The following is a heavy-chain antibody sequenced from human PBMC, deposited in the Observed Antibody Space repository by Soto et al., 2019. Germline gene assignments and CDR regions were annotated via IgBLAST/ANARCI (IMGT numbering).Heavy chain of an antibody. CDR3: ARTTVVSGTPDFDY. CDR1: GFTFSSFT. V-gene: IGHV3-30-3*01. J-gene: IGHJ4*02. CDR2: ISYDDGDNK. Sequence: PGGSLRLSCAASGFTFSSFTMHWVRQAPGKGLEWVAVISYDDGDNKYYADSVQGRFTISRDNSKNTLYLQMNSLRPEDTAVYYCARTTVVSGTPDFDYWGQATLVTVSS. D-gene: IGHD6-19*01.